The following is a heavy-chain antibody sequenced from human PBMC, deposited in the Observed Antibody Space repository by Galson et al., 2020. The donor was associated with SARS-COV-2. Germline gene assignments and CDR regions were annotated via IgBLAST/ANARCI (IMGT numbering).Heavy chain of an antibody. J-gene: IGHJ6*02. CDR3: AKDPSWKQGGVDV. V-gene: IGHV3-30*18. CDR1: GFTFSSYG. CDR2: ISYDGSNK. Sequence: GGSLRLSCAASGFTFSSYGMHWVRQAPGKGLEWVAVISYDGSNKYYADSVKGRFTISRDNSKNTLYLQMNSLRAEDTAVYYCAKDPSWKQGGVDVWGQGTTVTVSS. D-gene: IGHD1-1*01.